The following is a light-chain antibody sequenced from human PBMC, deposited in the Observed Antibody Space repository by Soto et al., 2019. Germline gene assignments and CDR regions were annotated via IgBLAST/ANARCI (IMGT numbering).Light chain of an antibody. CDR1: SSDVGGFNS. V-gene: IGLV2-14*03. CDR2: DVV. J-gene: IGLJ1*01. CDR3: SSYTSTMTNV. Sequence: QSALTQPASVSVSPGQSITISCTGTSSDVGGFNSVSWYQLRPGTAPKLILYDVVDRPSGVSYRFSGSKSGNTASLPISGLQAADEADYFCSSYTSTMTNVFGSGTKFTVL.